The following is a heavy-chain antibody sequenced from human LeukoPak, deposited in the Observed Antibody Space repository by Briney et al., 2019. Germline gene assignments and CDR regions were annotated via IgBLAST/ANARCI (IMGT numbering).Heavy chain of an antibody. V-gene: IGHV3-23*01. CDR3: ARGTAVAGPFDY. CDR2: ISGTGVST. D-gene: IGHD6-19*01. Sequence: GGSLRLSCAASGFTFSNYAMTWVRQAQGKGLERVSVISGTGVSTYYADSVKGRFTMSRDNSKNMVYLQMNSLRAEDTAVYYCARGTAVAGPFDYWGQGTLVTVS. J-gene: IGHJ4*02. CDR1: GFTFSNYA.